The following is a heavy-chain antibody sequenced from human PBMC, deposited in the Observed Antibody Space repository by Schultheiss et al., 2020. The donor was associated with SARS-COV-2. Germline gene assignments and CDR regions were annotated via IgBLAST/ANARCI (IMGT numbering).Heavy chain of an antibody. CDR2: ISSSSHYI. CDR1: GFTFSSYE. V-gene: IGHV3-21*05. Sequence: GGSLRLSCAASGFTFSSYEMNWVRQAPGKGLEWVSYISSSSHYIYYADSVKGRFTISRDNARKSLYLQMNSLRAEDAAVYYCARVRFLGTRGNGLDVWGLGTTVTVSS. D-gene: IGHD3-3*01. CDR3: ARVRFLGTRGNGLDV. J-gene: IGHJ6*02.